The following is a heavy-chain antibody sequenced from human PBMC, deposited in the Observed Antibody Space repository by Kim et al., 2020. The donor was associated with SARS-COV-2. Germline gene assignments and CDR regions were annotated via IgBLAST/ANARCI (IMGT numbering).Heavy chain of an antibody. CDR1: GGSIGSYY. V-gene: IGHV4-59*08. Sequence: SETLSLTCTVSGGSIGSYYWSWIRQPPGKGLEWIGFIYYSGRTDDNPSLNSRVTISVDTSKNQFSLKLISVTAADTAVYYCARHIWGATGGIDYWGPGTLVTVSS. CDR3: ARHIWGATGGIDY. J-gene: IGHJ4*02. CDR2: IYYSGRT. D-gene: IGHD1-26*01.